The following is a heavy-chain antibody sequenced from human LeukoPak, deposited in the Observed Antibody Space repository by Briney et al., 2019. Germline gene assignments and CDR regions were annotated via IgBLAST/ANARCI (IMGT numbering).Heavy chain of an antibody. CDR2: IYNSGST. D-gene: IGHD2-2*01. CDR1: GGSISSGSYY. V-gene: IGHV4-39*01. J-gene: IGHJ6*03. Sequence: SETLSLTCTVSGGSISSGSYYWGWIRQPPGKGLEWIGSIYNSGSTYYNPSLKSRVTISVDTSKNQFSLKLSSVTAADTAVYYCARQLSASDSTWYYYYYMDVWGKGTTVTVSS. CDR3: ARQLSASDSTWYYYYYMDV.